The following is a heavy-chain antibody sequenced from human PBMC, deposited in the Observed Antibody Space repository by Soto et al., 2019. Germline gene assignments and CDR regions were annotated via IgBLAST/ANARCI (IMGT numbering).Heavy chain of an antibody. J-gene: IGHJ4*02. CDR3: ARAGDSSGPVALGY. D-gene: IGHD6-19*01. CDR2: IYHSGST. Sequence: QLQLQESGSGLVKPSQTLSLTCAVSGGSISSGGSSWSWIRQPPGKGLEWIGYIYHSGSTYYNPSLKRRVTXXVXRXXNQFSLKLSSVTAADTAVYYCARAGDSSGPVALGYWGQGTPGHRLL. V-gene: IGHV4-30-2*01. CDR1: GGSISSGGSS.